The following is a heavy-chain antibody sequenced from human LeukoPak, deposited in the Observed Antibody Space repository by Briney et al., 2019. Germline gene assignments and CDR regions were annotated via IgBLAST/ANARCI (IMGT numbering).Heavy chain of an antibody. V-gene: IGHV1-18*01. Sequence: AASVKVSCKASGGTFSSYGISWVRQAPGQGLEWMGWIIAYNGNTNYAQKLQGRVTMTTDTSTSTAYMELRSLRSDDTAVYYCASGGGYYYDSSAYSYWGQGTLVTVSS. CDR2: IIAYNGNT. CDR1: GGTFSSYG. D-gene: IGHD3-22*01. J-gene: IGHJ4*02. CDR3: ASGGGYYYDSSAYSY.